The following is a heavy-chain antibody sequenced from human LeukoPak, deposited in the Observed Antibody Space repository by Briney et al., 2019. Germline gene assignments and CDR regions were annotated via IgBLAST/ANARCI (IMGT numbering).Heavy chain of an antibody. J-gene: IGHJ3*02. V-gene: IGHV4-30-4*08. Sequence: SETLSLTCAVYGGSFSGYYWSWIRQPPGKGLEWIGYIYYSGSTYYNPSLKSRVTISVDTSKNQLSLKLSSVTAADTAVYYCARVNVSNWLLNAFDIWGQGTMVTVSS. CDR3: ARVNVSNWLLNAFDI. D-gene: IGHD2-15*01. CDR1: GGSFSGYY. CDR2: IYYSGST.